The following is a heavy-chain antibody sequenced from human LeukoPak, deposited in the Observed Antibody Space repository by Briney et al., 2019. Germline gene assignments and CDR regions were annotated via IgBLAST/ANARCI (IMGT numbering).Heavy chain of an antibody. V-gene: IGHV1-18*04. CDR1: GYTFTSYG. J-gene: IGHJ4*02. CDR3: ARSTPIIAVAGRAFDY. CDR2: ISAYNGNT. Sequence: ASVKVSCKASGYTFTSYGISWVRQAPGQGLEWMGWISAYNGNTNYAQKLQGRVTMTTDTSTSAAYMELRSLRSDDTAVYYCARSTPIIAVAGRAFDYWGQGTLVTVSS. D-gene: IGHD6-19*01.